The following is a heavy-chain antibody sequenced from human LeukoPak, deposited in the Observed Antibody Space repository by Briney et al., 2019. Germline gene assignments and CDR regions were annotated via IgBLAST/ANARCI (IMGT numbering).Heavy chain of an antibody. CDR2: IWYDGSNK. CDR3: AKGEVAGPMNFDY. CDR1: GFTFSSYG. J-gene: IGHJ4*02. V-gene: IGHV3-33*06. Sequence: GRSLRLSCAASGFTFSSYGMHWVRQAPGKGLEWVAVIWYDGSNKYYADSVKGRFTIPRDNSKNTLYLQMNSLRAEDTAVYYCAKGEVAGPMNFDYWGQGTMVTVSS. D-gene: IGHD6-19*01.